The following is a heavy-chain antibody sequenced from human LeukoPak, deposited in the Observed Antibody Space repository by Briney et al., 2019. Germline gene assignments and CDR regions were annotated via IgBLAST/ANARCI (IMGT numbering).Heavy chain of an antibody. D-gene: IGHD2-15*01. J-gene: IGHJ4*02. CDR1: GFSVSGNY. CDR2: IHTSGST. CDR3: ARGYCSGGSCSKFDY. V-gene: IGHV3-53*01. Sequence: GGSLRLSCAASGFSVSGNYMSWVRQAPGKGLEWVSFIHTSGSTFYADSVKGRFTISRDNSKNTLYLQMNSLRAEDTAVYYCARGYCSGGSCSKFDYWGQGTLVTVSS.